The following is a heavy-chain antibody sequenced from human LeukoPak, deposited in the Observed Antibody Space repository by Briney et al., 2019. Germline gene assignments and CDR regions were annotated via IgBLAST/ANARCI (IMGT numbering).Heavy chain of an antibody. Sequence: ASVKVSRKASGGTFSSYAISWVRQAPGQGLEWMGGIIPIFGTANYAQKFQGRVTITADESTSTAYMELSSLRSEDTAVYYCARVPFDQQLVLHSNWFDPWGQGTLVTVSS. J-gene: IGHJ5*02. CDR1: GGTFSSYA. CDR2: IIPIFGTA. CDR3: ARVPFDQQLVLHSNWFDP. D-gene: IGHD6-13*01. V-gene: IGHV1-69*13.